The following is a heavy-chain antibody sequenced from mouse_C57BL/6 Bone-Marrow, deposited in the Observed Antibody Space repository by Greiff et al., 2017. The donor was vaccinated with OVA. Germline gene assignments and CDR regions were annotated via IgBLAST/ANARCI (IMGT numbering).Heavy chain of an antibody. D-gene: IGHD1-1*01. V-gene: IGHV10-1*01. CDR1: GFSFNTYA. Sequence: EVQLQESGGGLVQPKGSLKLSCAASGFSFNTYAMNWVRQAPGKGLEWVARIRSKSNNYATYYADSVKDRFTISRDDSESMLYLQMNNLKTEDTAMYYCVRHDGSSPFAYWGQGTLVTVSA. J-gene: IGHJ3*01. CDR2: IRSKSNNYAT. CDR3: VRHDGSSPFAY.